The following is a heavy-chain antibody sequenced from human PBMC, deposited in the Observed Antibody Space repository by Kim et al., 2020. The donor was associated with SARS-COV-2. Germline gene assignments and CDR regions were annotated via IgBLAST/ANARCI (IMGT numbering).Heavy chain of an antibody. CDR2: IYYSGST. D-gene: IGHD6-13*01. CDR1: GGSISSSSYY. J-gene: IGHJ3*02. V-gene: IGHV4-39*01. Sequence: SETLSLTCTVSGGSISSSSYYWGWIRQHPGKGLEWIGSIYYSGSTYYNPSLKSRVTISVDTSKNQFSLKLSSVTAADTAVYYCARRGYGSSWYTGDAFDSWGQGTMVTVSS. CDR3: ARRGYGSSWYTGDAFDS.